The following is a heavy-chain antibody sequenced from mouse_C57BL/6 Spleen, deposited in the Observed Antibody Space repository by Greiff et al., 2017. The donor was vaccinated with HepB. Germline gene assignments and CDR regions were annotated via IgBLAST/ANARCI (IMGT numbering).Heavy chain of an antibody. V-gene: IGHV5-9-1*02. D-gene: IGHD1-1*01. Sequence: DVMLVESGEGLVKPGGSLKLSCAASGFTFSSYAMSWVRQTPEKRLEWVAYISSGGDYIYYADTVKGRFTISRDNARNTLYLQMSSLKSEDTAMYYCTTVVESYWYFDVWGTGTTVTVSS. J-gene: IGHJ1*03. CDR2: ISSGGDYI. CDR1: GFTFSSYA. CDR3: TTVVESYWYFDV.